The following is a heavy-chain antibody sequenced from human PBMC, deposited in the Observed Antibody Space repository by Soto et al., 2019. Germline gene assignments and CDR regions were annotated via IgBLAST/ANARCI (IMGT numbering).Heavy chain of an antibody. CDR3: ARAIDYFDY. J-gene: IGHJ4*02. Sequence: QVQLVQSGAEVKKPGASVKVSCKTSGYTFTNYYMHWVRQAPGQGLEWMGIFNPSAGTTSYAQNCQGRVTMTRDTSTSTVYVELSSLPSDDTAVYYCARAIDYFDYWGQGTLVTVSS. V-gene: IGHV1-46*01. CDR2: FNPSAGTT. CDR1: GYTFTNYY.